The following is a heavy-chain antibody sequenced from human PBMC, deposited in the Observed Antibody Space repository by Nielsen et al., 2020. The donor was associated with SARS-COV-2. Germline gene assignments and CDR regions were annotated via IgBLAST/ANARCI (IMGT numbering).Heavy chain of an antibody. V-gene: IGHV1-3*01. J-gene: IGHJ4*02. D-gene: IGHD5-12*01. Sequence: VRQAPGQRLEWMGWINAGNGNTKYSQKFQGRVTITRDTSASTAYMELSSLRSEDTAVYYCARDYSGYDSYFDYWGQGTLVTVSS. CDR3: ARDYSGYDSYFDY. CDR2: INAGNGNT.